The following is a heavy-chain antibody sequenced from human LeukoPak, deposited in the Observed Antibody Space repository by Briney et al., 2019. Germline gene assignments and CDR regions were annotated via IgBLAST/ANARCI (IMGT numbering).Heavy chain of an antibody. CDR1: GGSISSYY. CDR2: IYYSGST. CDR3: ARATAPGDLFDY. D-gene: IGHD3-10*01. J-gene: IGHJ4*02. Sequence: SETLSFTGIVSGGSISSYYWSWIRQPPGKGLEWIGYIYYSGSTNYNPSLKSRVTISVDTSKNQFSLKLSSVTAADTAVYYCARATAPGDLFDYWGQGTLVTVSS. V-gene: IGHV4-59*01.